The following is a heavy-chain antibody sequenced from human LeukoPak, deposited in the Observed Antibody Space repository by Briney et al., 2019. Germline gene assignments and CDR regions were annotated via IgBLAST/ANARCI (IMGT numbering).Heavy chain of an antibody. D-gene: IGHD3-10*01. V-gene: IGHV4-59*01. CDR1: GGSISSYY. J-gene: IGHJ3*02. Sequence: PSETLSLTCTVSGGSISSYYWSWIRQPPGKGLEWIGYIYYSGSTNYNPSLKSRVTISVDTSKNQFSLKLSSVTAADTAVYYCARDKFLWFGELSSGAFDIWGQGTMVTVSS. CDR2: IYYSGST. CDR3: ARDKFLWFGELSSGAFDI.